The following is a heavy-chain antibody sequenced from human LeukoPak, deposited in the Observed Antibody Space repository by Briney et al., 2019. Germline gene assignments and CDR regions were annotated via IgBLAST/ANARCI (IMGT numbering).Heavy chain of an antibody. V-gene: IGHV1-3*03. Sequence: ASVKVSCKASGYTFTSYAMHWVRRAPGQRLEWMGWINAGNGNTKYSQEFQGRVTITRDTSASTAYMELSSLRSEDMAVYYCARDRGAAAGTLRGYYYYYMDVWGKGTTVTVSS. CDR2: INAGNGNT. J-gene: IGHJ6*03. CDR3: ARDRGAAAGTLRGYYYYYMDV. D-gene: IGHD6-13*01. CDR1: GYTFTSYA.